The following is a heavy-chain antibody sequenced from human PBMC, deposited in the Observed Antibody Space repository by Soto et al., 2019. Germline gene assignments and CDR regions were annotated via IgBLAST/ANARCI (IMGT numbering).Heavy chain of an antibody. CDR2: IYYSGST. V-gene: IGHV4-59*08. CDR3: ARRVYGDYPYNWFDP. CDR1: GGSISSYY. Sequence: KQSQTLSLTCTVSGGSISSYYWSWIRQPPGKGLEWIGYIYYSGSTNYNPSLKSRVTISVDTSKNQFSLKLSSVTAADTAVYYCARRVYGDYPYNWFDPWGQGTLVTVSS. J-gene: IGHJ5*02. D-gene: IGHD4-17*01.